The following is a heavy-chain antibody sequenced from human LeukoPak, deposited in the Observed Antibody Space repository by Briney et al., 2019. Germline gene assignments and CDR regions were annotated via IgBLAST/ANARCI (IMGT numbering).Heavy chain of an antibody. J-gene: IGHJ4*02. D-gene: IGHD4-17*01. Sequence: ASVKVSCKASGYTSTSYDINWVRQATGQRLEWMGWMNPNSGNTGYAQKFQGRVTMTRNTSISTAYMELSSLRSEDTAVYYCATHGAVTTPFDYWGQGTLVTVSS. CDR1: GYTSTSYD. CDR2: MNPNSGNT. CDR3: ATHGAVTTPFDY. V-gene: IGHV1-8*01.